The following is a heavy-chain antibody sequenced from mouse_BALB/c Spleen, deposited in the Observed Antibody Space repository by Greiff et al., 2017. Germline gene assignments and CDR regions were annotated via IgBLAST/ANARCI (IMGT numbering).Heavy chain of an antibody. J-gene: IGHJ4*01. D-gene: IGHD2-3*01. CDR1: GFTFSSYA. CDR2: ISSGGSYT. CDR3: ARRGLLRVYYAMDY. Sequence: EVHLVESGGGLVKPGGSLKLSCAASGFTFSSYAMSWVRQSPEKRLEWVAEISSGGSYTYYPDTVTGRFTISRDNAKNTLYLEMSSLRSEDTAMYYCARRGLLRVYYAMDYWGQGTSVTVSS. V-gene: IGHV5-9-4*01.